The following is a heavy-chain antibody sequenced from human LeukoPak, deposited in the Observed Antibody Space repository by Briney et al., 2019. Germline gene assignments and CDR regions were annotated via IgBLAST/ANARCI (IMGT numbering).Heavy chain of an antibody. J-gene: IGHJ4*02. Sequence: ASVKVSCKASGSTFTGYYMHWVRQAPGQGLEWMGWINPNRGGTNFAQKFQGRVTITRDTYIGTVYMELSRLRSDDTAVDYCARDKIYGESSPGFDYWGQGTLVTVSS. V-gene: IGHV1-2*02. CDR2: INPNRGGT. D-gene: IGHD4-17*01. CDR3: ARDKIYGESSPGFDY. CDR1: GSTFTGYY.